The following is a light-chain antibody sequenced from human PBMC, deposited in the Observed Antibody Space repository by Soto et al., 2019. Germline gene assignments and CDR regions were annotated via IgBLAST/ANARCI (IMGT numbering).Light chain of an antibody. CDR2: SAS. Sequence: DIQLTQSPSFLSASVGDRVSITCRASQAISNYLSWYQQKPGKAPELLVYSASTLQSGVPSRFSGGGSETEFSLTIGTLQPEDFATYYCLQLYRYPLTFGGGTKVDIK. V-gene: IGKV1-9*01. J-gene: IGKJ4*01. CDR3: LQLYRYPLT. CDR1: QAISNY.